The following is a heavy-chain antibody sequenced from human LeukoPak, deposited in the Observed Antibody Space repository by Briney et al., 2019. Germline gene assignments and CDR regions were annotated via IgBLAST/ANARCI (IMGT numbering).Heavy chain of an antibody. Sequence: PGRSLRLSCASSGFTFSSYTMYWVRQAPGKGLEWVAIILHDGSSKYYADSVKGRFTISRDNSKNTLSVQMNSLTTEDTAVYFCARDAAALAGASYWYFDLWGRGTPVTVSS. CDR1: GFTFSSYT. J-gene: IGHJ2*01. V-gene: IGHV3-30-3*01. D-gene: IGHD6-19*01. CDR3: ARDAAALAGASYWYFDL. CDR2: ILHDGSSK.